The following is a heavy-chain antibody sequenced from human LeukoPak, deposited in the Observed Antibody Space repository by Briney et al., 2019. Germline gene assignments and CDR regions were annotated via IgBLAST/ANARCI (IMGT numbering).Heavy chain of an antibody. CDR1: GFTFSSYS. D-gene: IGHD3-10*01. V-gene: IGHV3-48*01. CDR2: ISSSSTI. J-gene: IGHJ4*02. CDR3: ARAGFGELFFDY. Sequence: GGSLRLSCAASGFTFSSYSMNWVRQAPGKGLEWVSYISSSSTIYYADSVKGRFTISRDNAKNSLYLQMNSLRAEDTAVYYCARAGFGELFFDYWGQGTLVTVSS.